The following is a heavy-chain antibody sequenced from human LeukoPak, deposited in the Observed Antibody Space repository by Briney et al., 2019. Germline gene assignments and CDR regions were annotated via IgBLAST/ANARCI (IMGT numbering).Heavy chain of an antibody. CDR3: AKIYSSGWDDY. J-gene: IGHJ4*02. V-gene: IGHV3-30*18. D-gene: IGHD6-19*01. Sequence: PGRSLRLSCAASVFTFSSYGMHWVRQAPGKGLEWVAVISYDGSNKYYADSVKGRFTISRDNSKNTLYLQMNSLRAEDTAVYYCAKIYSSGWDDYWGQGTLVTVSS. CDR1: VFTFSSYG. CDR2: ISYDGSNK.